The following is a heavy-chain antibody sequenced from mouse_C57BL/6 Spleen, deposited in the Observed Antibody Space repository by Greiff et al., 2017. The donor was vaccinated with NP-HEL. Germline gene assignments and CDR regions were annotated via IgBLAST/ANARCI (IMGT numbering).Heavy chain of an antibody. CDR3: ARGVPWFAY. CDR2: LYPGDGDT. J-gene: IGHJ3*01. CDR1: GYAFSSSW. V-gene: IGHV1-82*01. Sequence: QVQLQQSGPELVKPGASVKISCKASGYAFSSSWMNWVKQRPGKGLEWIGRLYPGDGDTNYNGKFKGKATLTADKSSSTAYMQLSSLTSEDSAVYFCARGVPWFAYWGQGTLVTVSA.